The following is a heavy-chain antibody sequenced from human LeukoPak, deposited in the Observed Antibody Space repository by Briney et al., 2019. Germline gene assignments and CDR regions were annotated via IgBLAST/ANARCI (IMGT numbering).Heavy chain of an antibody. CDR2: INHSGST. J-gene: IGHJ4*02. CDR1: GGSFSGYY. V-gene: IGHV4-34*01. D-gene: IGHD3-22*01. Sequence: SETLSLTCAVYGGSFSGYYWSWIRQPPGKGLEWIGEINHSGSTNYNPSLKSRVTISVDTSKNQFSLKLSSVTAADTAVYHCARTSGYYPHFGYWGQGTLVTVSS. CDR3: ARTSGYYPHFGY.